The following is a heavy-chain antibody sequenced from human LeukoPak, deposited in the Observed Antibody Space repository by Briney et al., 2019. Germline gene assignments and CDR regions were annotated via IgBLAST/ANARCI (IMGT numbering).Heavy chain of an antibody. Sequence: SETLSLTCTVSGYSTSSGYYWGWIRQPPGKGLEWIGSIYHSGSTYYNPSLKSRVTISVDTSKNQFSLKLSSVTAADTAVYYCARSGWELLRHDTADFWGQGTMVTVSS. V-gene: IGHV4-38-2*02. J-gene: IGHJ3*01. D-gene: IGHD1-26*01. CDR2: IYHSGST. CDR1: GYSTSSGYY. CDR3: ARSGWELLRHDTADF.